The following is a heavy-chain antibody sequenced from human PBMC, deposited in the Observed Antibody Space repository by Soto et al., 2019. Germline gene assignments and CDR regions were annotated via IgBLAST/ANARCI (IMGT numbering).Heavy chain of an antibody. CDR2: ISAYNGNT. Sequence: GASVKVSWKASGYTFTSYGISWVRQAPGQGLEWMGWISAYNGNTNYAQKLQGRVTMTTDTSTSTAYMELRSLRSDDTAVYYCARTHGDSWLYYFDYWGQGTLVTVSS. J-gene: IGHJ4*02. CDR1: GYTFTSYG. D-gene: IGHD4-17*01. V-gene: IGHV1-18*01. CDR3: ARTHGDSWLYYFDY.